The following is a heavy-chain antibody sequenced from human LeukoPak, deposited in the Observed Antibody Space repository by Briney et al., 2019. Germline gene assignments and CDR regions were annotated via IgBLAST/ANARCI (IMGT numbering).Heavy chain of an antibody. D-gene: IGHD4-11*01. CDR3: ARDRTPRSTTTGRGSNN. Sequence: PGGSLRLSCAASGFNFVNYGMQWVRQAPGKGPELVASICIMVSHRFYADSVKGRFIISRDDSKSKIYMQKYTLRLADTALYYCARDRTPRSTTTGRGSNNWGQGTLVTVSS. CDR2: ICIMVSHR. CDR1: GFNFVNYG. J-gene: IGHJ4*02. V-gene: IGHV3-30*02.